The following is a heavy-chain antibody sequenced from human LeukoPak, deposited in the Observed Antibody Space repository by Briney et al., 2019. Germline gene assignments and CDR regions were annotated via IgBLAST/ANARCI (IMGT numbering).Heavy chain of an antibody. J-gene: IGHJ6*02. V-gene: IGHV1-18*01. CDR1: GYTFTSYG. Sequence: ASVKVSCKASGYTFTSYGISWVRQAPGQGLEWMGWISAYNGNTNYAQKLQGRVTMTTDTSTSTAYMELRSLRSDDTAVYYCARDPLTVDTAMAPGYYYGMDVWGQGTTVTVSS. D-gene: IGHD5-18*01. CDR3: ARDPLTVDTAMAPGYYYGMDV. CDR2: ISAYNGNT.